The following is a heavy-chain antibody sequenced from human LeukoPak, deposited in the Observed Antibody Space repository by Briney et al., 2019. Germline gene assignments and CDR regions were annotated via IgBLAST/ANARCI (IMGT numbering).Heavy chain of an antibody. CDR3: ARAGTVVDNWFDP. CDR2: ISGYNGKT. D-gene: IGHD2-15*01. Sequence: ASVKVSCKASGYTFNTYGITWVRQAPGQGVEWMGWISGYNGKTKYAQKLQDRVTMTTDTSTTTAYMELRSLTSDDTAVYHCARAGTVVDNWFDPWGQGTLVTVSS. CDR1: GYTFNTYG. J-gene: IGHJ5*02. V-gene: IGHV1-18*01.